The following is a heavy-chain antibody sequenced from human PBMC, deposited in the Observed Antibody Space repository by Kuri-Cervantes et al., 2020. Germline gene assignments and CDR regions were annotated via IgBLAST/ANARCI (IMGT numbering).Heavy chain of an antibody. J-gene: IGHJ6*03. CDR3: ARGTVLRFWGYMDV. CDR1: GGSFSGYY. D-gene: IGHD3-3*01. V-gene: IGHV4-34*01. Sequence: SETLSLTCAVYGGSFSGYYWSWIRQPPGKGLEWIGEINHSGSTNYNPYLKSRVTISVDTSKNQFSLKLSSVTAADTAVYYCARGTVLRFWGYMDVWGKGTTVTVSS. CDR2: INHSGST.